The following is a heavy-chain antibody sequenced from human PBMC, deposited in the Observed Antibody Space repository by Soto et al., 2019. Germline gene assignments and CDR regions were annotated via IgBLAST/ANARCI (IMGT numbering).Heavy chain of an antibody. CDR3: ARVSAGYDYIWGSYRFPIGLDY. CDR1: GFTFSSYS. Sequence: GGSLRLSCAASGFTFSSYSMNWVRQAPGKGLEWVSYISSSGSTIYYADSVKGRFTISRDNAKNSLYLQMNSLRAEDTAVYYCARVSAGYDYIWGSYRFPIGLDYWGQGTLVTVSS. CDR2: ISSSGSTI. V-gene: IGHV3-48*01. J-gene: IGHJ4*02. D-gene: IGHD3-16*02.